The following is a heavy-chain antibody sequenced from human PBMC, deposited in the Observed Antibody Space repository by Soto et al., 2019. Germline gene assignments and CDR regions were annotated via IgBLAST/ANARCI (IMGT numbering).Heavy chain of an antibody. Sequence: GGSLRLSCAASEFSVSSHYLSWVRQAPGKGLEWVSGIYAGGATYYADSVKGRFTISRDNSKNTLLLQMNSLRVEDTAVYYCARGSYRAFDYWGQGTLVTVSS. D-gene: IGHD3-10*01. CDR1: EFSVSSHY. CDR3: ARGSYRAFDY. CDR2: IYAGGAT. J-gene: IGHJ4*02. V-gene: IGHV3-53*01.